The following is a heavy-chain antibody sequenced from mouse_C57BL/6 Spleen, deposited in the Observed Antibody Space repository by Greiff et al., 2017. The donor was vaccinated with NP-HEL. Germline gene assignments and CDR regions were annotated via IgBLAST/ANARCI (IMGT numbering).Heavy chain of an antibody. CDR2: IDPENGDT. D-gene: IGHD1-1*01. CDR3: TYGSRYYFDY. V-gene: IGHV14-4*01. J-gene: IGHJ2*01. Sequence: EVKLVESGAELVRPGASVKLSCTASGFNIKDDYMHWVKQRPEQGLEWIGWIDPENGDTEYASKFQGKATITADTSSNTAYLQLSSLTSEDTAVYYCTYGSRYYFDYWGQGTTLTVSS. CDR1: GFNIKDDY.